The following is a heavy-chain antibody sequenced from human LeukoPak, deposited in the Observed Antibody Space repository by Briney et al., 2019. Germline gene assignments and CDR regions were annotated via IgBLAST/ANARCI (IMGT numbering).Heavy chain of an antibody. CDR1: GFTFSDYF. CDR2: MSRSSSYI. Sequence: GGSLRLSCAASGFTFSDYFMNWVRQAPGKGLEWVSSMSRSSSYIHYTDSVKGRFTISRDNAKNSLYLQMNSVRVEDTAVYYCARDLEIEGIGPTLWGQGTLVTVSS. CDR3: ARDLEIEGIGPTL. J-gene: IGHJ4*02. D-gene: IGHD1-1*01. V-gene: IGHV3-21*01.